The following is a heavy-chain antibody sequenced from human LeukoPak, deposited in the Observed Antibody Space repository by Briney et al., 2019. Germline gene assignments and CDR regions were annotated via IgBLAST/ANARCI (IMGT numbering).Heavy chain of an antibody. D-gene: IGHD4-11*01. Sequence: AGGSLRLSCAASAFTCSSYGMHWVRQAPGKGREWVAFIRYDGTNKYYADSVKGRFTISRDNSKNTLYLQMNSLRAKDTAVYYCATLTTNFDYWGQGTLVTVSS. CDR2: IRYDGTNK. CDR1: AFTCSSYG. CDR3: ATLTTNFDY. V-gene: IGHV3-30*02. J-gene: IGHJ4*02.